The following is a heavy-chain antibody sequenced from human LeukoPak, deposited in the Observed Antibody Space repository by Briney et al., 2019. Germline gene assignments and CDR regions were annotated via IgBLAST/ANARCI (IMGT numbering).Heavy chain of an antibody. CDR3: AKVGSSSWFLYYYYYMDV. J-gene: IGHJ6*03. D-gene: IGHD6-13*01. CDR2: ISGSGGST. V-gene: IGHV3-23*01. Sequence: GGSLRLSCAASGFTFSSYGMSWVRQAPGKGLEWCSAISGSGGSTYYADSVKGRFTISRDNSKNTLYLQMNSLRAEATAVYYCAKVGSSSWFLYYYYYMDVWGKGTTVTISS. CDR1: GFTFSSYG.